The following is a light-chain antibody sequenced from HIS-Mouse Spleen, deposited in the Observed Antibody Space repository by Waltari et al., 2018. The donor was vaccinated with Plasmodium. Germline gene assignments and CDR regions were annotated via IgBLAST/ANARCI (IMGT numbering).Light chain of an antibody. CDR1: QSVSSY. CDR2: DAS. Sequence: EIVLTQSPATLSLSPGERATLSCRASQSVSSYLAWYQQKPGQAPRLLINDASNTATGIPARFIGSGSGAEFTLPISSLEPEDFAVYYCQQRSNWPSLTFGGGTKVEIK. CDR3: QQRSNWPSLT. V-gene: IGKV3-11*01. J-gene: IGKJ4*01.